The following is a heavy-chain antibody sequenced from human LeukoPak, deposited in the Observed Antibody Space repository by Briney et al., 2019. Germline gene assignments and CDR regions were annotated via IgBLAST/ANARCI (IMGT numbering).Heavy chain of an antibody. D-gene: IGHD3-10*01. V-gene: IGHV3-48*02. CDR3: ARDTNPSLLWFGELSTYYYYYGMDV. CDR1: GFTFSSYS. J-gene: IGHJ6*02. CDR2: ISSSSSTI. Sequence: GGSLRLSCAASGFTFSSYSMNWVRQAPGKGLEWVSYISSSSSTIYYADSVKGRFTISRDNAKSSLYLQMNSLRDEDTAVYYCARDTNPSLLWFGELSTYYYYYGMDVWGQGTTVTVSS.